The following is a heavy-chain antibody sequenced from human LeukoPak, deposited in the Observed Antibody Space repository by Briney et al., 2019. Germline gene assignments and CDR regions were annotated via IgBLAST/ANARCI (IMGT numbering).Heavy chain of an antibody. V-gene: IGHV1-8*01. Sequence: SVKVSCKASGYTFTSYDINWVRQATGQGLEWMGWMNPNSGNTGYAQKFQGRVTMTRNTSISTAYMELSSLRSEDTAVYYCARVSGYQDAFDIWGQGTMVTVSS. CDR2: MNPNSGNT. CDR1: GYTFTSYD. J-gene: IGHJ3*02. D-gene: IGHD3-3*01. CDR3: ARVSGYQDAFDI.